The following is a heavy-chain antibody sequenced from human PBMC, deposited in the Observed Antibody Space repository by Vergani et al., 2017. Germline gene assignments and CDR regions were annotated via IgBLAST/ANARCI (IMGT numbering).Heavy chain of an antibody. CDR2: ISSSSITI. V-gene: IGHV3-48*01. D-gene: IGHD2-2*02. CDR1: GFTFSSYS. Sequence: EVILVESGGGLVQPGGSLRLSCAASGFTFSSYSMTWVRQAPGKGLEWVSYISSSSITIHSADSVKGRFTISRDNGENSLYLQMNSLRAEDTAVYYCARLDCSSTSCYTEENYYYYYYMDVWGKGTTVTVSS. J-gene: IGHJ6*03. CDR3: ARLDCSSTSCYTEENYYYYYYMDV.